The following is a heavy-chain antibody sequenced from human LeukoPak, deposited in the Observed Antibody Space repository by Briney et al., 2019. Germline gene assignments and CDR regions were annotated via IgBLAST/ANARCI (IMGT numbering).Heavy chain of an antibody. Sequence: GGSLRLSCAASGFTVSSNYMSWVRQAPGKGLEWGSVIYSGGSTYYADSVKGRFTNSRDNSKNTLYLQMNSLRAEDTAVYYCARDGDGAFDIWGQGTMVTVSS. V-gene: IGHV3-53*01. J-gene: IGHJ3*02. D-gene: IGHD7-27*01. CDR1: GFTVSSNY. CDR2: IYSGGST. CDR3: ARDGDGAFDI.